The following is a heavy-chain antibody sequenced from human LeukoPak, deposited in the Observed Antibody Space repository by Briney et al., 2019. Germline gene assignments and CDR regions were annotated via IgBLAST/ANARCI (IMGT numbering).Heavy chain of an antibody. Sequence: TGGSLRLSCEASGFTFSSYKMNWVRQAPGKGMEWVSYISSSGSTIAYADSVKGRFTISRDNAKNSLYLQMNSLRAEDTAVYYCARDGTTVTANYHYGMDLWRQGPTVTVS. V-gene: IGHV3-48*03. CDR1: GFTFSSYK. CDR2: ISSSGSTI. CDR3: ARDGTTVTANYHYGMDL. D-gene: IGHD4-17*01. J-gene: IGHJ6*02.